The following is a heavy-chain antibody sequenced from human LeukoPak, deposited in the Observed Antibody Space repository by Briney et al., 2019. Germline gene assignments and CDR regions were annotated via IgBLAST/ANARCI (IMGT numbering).Heavy chain of an antibody. D-gene: IGHD3/OR15-3a*01. J-gene: IGHJ4*02. Sequence: SETLSLTCTVSGGSVSIGSYYWTWIRQPAGKGLEWIGRIYVSGSTDYNPSLKSRVTILKDMSKNQFSLRLSSVTAADTAVYYCARTNDFWTGYYEKWGQGTLVTVSS. CDR3: ARTNDFWTGYYEK. CDR2: IYVSGST. V-gene: IGHV4-61*02. CDR1: GGSVSIGSYY.